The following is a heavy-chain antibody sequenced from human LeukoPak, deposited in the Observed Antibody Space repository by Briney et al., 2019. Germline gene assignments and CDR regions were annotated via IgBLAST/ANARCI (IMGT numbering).Heavy chain of an antibody. Sequence: GGSLRLSCAASGFTFSRYWMNWVRQAPGKGLEWVANIKEDGSEKYYVDSVKGQFTISRDNTKNSLYLQMNSLRAEDTAVYYCARDDQQYTYGAFDIWGQGTMVTVSS. V-gene: IGHV3-7*01. CDR1: GFTFSRYW. CDR3: ARDDQQYTYGAFDI. J-gene: IGHJ3*02. CDR2: IKEDGSEK. D-gene: IGHD5-18*01.